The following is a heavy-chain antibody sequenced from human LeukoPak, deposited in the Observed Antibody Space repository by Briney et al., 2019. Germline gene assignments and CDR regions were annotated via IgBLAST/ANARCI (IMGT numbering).Heavy chain of an antibody. CDR1: GFTFTTYW. Sequence: GGSLRLSCATSGFTFTTYWMHWVRQALGKGLVWVSRVNSDGTSTTYADSVKGRFTISGDNAKNTLYLQMNSLRADDTAVYYCTGSRTSNWFDPWGQGTLVTVSS. J-gene: IGHJ5*02. D-gene: IGHD2-15*01. CDR3: TGSRTSNWFDP. V-gene: IGHV3-74*01. CDR2: VNSDGTST.